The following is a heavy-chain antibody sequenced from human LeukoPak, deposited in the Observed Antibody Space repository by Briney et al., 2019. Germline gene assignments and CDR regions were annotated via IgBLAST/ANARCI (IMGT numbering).Heavy chain of an antibody. D-gene: IGHD6-13*01. J-gene: IGHJ5*02. CDR1: GFTFSSYA. CDR3: AKEDSSSWHRGGNWFDP. V-gene: IGHV3-23*01. Sequence: GGSLRLSCAASGFTFSSYAMSWVRQAPGKGLEWVSAISGSGGSTYYADSVKGRFTISRDNSKNELYLQMNSLRAEDTAVYYCAKEDSSSWHRGGNWFDPWGQGTLVTVSS. CDR2: ISGSGGST.